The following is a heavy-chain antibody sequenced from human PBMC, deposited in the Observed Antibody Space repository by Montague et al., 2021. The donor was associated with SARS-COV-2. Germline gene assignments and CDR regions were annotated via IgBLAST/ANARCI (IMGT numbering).Heavy chain of an antibody. D-gene: IGHD6-13*01. CDR2: TYYRSMWKS. V-gene: IGHV6-1*01. Sequence: CAISGDSVASNSATWNWLRPSLSRRLEWLGRTYYRSMWKSDYARSVKSRIAINPDTSKNRFSLQLSSVTPEDTALYYCVRGIEAAGSYDYWGQGTLVTVSS. CDR1: GDSVASNSAT. J-gene: IGHJ4*02. CDR3: VRGIEAAGSYDY.